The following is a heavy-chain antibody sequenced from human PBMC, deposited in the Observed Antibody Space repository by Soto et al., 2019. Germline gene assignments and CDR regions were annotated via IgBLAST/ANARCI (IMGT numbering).Heavy chain of an antibody. J-gene: IGHJ4*02. CDR1: GYTFTSYG. D-gene: IGHD2-8*01. CDR3: ARAGYCANGVCFHDFDY. V-gene: IGHV1-18*04. CDR2: ISAYNGNT. Sequence: QVQLVQSGAEVKKPGASVKVSCKASGYTFTSYGISWVRQAPGQGLEWMGWISAYNGNTNYAQKLQGRVTMTTDTTTSTAYVDLRSRRSDDTAVYYCARAGYCANGVCFHDFDYWGKGTLVIVSS.